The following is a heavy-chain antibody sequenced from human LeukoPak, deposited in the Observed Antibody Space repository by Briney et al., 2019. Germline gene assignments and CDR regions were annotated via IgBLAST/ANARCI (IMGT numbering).Heavy chain of an antibody. CDR3: AREYSSGWVFDY. CDR1: GGSISSYY. Sequence: SGTLSLTCTVSGGSISSYYWSWIRQPAGKGLEWIGRIYTSGSTNYNPSLKSRVTMSVDTSKNQFSLKLSSATAADTAVYYCAREYSSGWVFDYWGQGTLVTVSS. V-gene: IGHV4-4*07. D-gene: IGHD6-19*01. J-gene: IGHJ4*02. CDR2: IYTSGST.